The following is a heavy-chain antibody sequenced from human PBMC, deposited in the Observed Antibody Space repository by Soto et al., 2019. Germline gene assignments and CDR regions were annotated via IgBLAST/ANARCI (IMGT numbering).Heavy chain of an antibody. CDR1: GFTFDDYA. CDR3: AKDIGAARPYYYYGMDV. J-gene: IGHJ6*02. D-gene: IGHD6-6*01. CDR2: ISWNSGSI. V-gene: IGHV3-9*01. Sequence: SLRLSCAASGFTFDDYAMHWVRQAPGKGLEWVSGISWNSGSIGYADSVKGRFTISRDNAKNSLYLQMNSLRAEDTALYYCAKDIGAARPYYYYGMDVWGQGTTVTVSS.